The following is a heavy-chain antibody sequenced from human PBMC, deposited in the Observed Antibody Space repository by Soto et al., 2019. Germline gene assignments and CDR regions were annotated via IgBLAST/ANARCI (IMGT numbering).Heavy chain of an antibody. CDR3: ARTRGVYYMDV. V-gene: IGHV4-59*01. CDR1: GGPISSYY. J-gene: IGHJ6*03. D-gene: IGHD3-10*01. Sequence: SETLSLTCTVSGGPISSYYWSWIRQPPGKGLEWIGYIYYSGSTNYNPSLKSRVTISVDTSKNQFSLKLSSVTAADTAVYYCARTRGVYYMDVWGKGTTVTVSS. CDR2: IYYSGST.